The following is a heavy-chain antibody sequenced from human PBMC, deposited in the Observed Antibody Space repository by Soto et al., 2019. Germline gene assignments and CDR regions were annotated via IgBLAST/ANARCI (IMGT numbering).Heavy chain of an antibody. D-gene: IGHD2-21*02. J-gene: IGHJ3*02. V-gene: IGHV3-48*02. CDR1: GFTFSSYS. CDR3: AREGKWVVTAILSDAFDI. CDR2: ISSSSSTL. Sequence: GGSLRLSCAASGFTFSSYSMNWVRQAPGKGLEWVSYISSSSSTLYYADSVKGRFTISRDNAKNSLYLQMNSLRDEDAAVYYCAREGKWVVTAILSDAFDIWGQGTMVTVSS.